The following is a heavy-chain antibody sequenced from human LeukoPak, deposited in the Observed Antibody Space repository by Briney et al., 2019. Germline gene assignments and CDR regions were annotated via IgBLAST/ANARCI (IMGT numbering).Heavy chain of an antibody. J-gene: IGHJ4*02. CDR1: GFTFSSYW. Sequence: GGSLRLSCAASGFTFSSYWMHWVRQAPGKGLVWVSRINSDGSSTSYADSVKGRFTISRDNAKNTLYLQMNSLRAEDTAVYYCAGNDYGDYYFDYWGQGTLVTVSS. CDR2: INSDGSST. V-gene: IGHV3-74*01. D-gene: IGHD4-17*01. CDR3: AGNDYGDYYFDY.